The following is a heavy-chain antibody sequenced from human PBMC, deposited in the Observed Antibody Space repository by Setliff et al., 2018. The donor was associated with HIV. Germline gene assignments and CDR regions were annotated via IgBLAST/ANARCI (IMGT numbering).Heavy chain of an antibody. J-gene: IGHJ3*02. V-gene: IGHV1-46*01. CDR2: INPSGGSA. D-gene: IGHD3-22*01. CDR1: GYTFTSYY. Sequence: ASVKVSCKASGYTFTSYYLHWVRQAPGQGLEWMGMINPSGGSASYAQKFQGRVTMSRDTSTSTVYMELSSLRSEDTAVYYCARDYFDSSAYHYGFGAFDIWGQWTMVTVSS. CDR3: ARDYFDSSAYHYGFGAFDI.